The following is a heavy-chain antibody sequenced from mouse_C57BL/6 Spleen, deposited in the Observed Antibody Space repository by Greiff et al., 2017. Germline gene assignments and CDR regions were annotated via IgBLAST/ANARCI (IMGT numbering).Heavy chain of an antibody. V-gene: IGHV1-72*01. CDR1: GYTFTSYW. J-gene: IGHJ1*03. CDR3: ARCGDWYFDV. Sequence: QVQLQQPGAELVKPGASVKLSCKASGYTFTSYWMHWVKQRPGRGLEWIGRIDPNSGGTKYNGKFKSKATLTVDKPSSTAYMRLSSLTSEDSAVYYCARCGDWYFDVWGTGTTVTVSS. CDR2: IDPNSGGT.